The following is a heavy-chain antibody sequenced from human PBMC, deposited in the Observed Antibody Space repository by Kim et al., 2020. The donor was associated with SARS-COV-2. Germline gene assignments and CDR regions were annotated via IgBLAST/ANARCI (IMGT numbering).Heavy chain of an antibody. CDR3: AKDRNILTDYTAYFDY. V-gene: IGHV3-30-3*01. D-gene: IGHD3-9*01. CDR2: ISYDGINK. Sequence: GGSLRLSCAASGFTFSNYALHWLRQAPDKGLEWVAVISYDGINKYYADSVKGRFTISRDNSKNTLYLQMNSLRAEDTAVYYCAKDRNILTDYTAYFDYWGQGTLVTVSS. CDR1: GFTFSNYA. J-gene: IGHJ4*02.